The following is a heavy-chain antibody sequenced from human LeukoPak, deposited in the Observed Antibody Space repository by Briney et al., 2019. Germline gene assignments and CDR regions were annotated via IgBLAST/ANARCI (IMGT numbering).Heavy chain of an antibody. V-gene: IGHV1-2*06. CDR2: INPNSGGT. J-gene: IGHJ6*02. CDR3: AAYTSPAGYNHDSYYYYGMDV. D-gene: IGHD1-1*01. CDR1: GYTFTGYC. Sequence: ASVKVSCKASGYTFTGYCMHWVRQAPGQGLEWMGRINPNSGGTNYAQKFQGRVTMTRDTSISTAYMELSRLRSDDTAVYYCAAYTSPAGYNHDSYYYYGMDVWGQGTTVTVSS.